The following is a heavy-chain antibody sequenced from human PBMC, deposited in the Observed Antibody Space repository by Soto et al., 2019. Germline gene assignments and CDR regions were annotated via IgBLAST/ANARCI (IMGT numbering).Heavy chain of an antibody. Sequence: EVQLLESGGGLVQPGGSLRLSCAASGFTFAAYTMSWVRLTPGKGLDWVSAITGSDGRTYYADSVKGRFTISRDNSKNTLYLQMNSLGAEDPAVYYCAKNSAATIRVGFDYWGQGTLVTVSS. D-gene: IGHD6-25*01. V-gene: IGHV3-23*01. CDR3: AKNSAATIRVGFDY. J-gene: IGHJ4*02. CDR1: GFTFAAYT. CDR2: ITGSDGRT.